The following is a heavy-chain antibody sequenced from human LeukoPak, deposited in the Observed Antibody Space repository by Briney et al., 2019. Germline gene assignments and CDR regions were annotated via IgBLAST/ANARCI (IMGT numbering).Heavy chain of an antibody. V-gene: IGHV4-4*02. D-gene: IGHD3-10*01. CDR2: IYHSGST. CDR3: ARSGGYFNFDY. J-gene: IGHJ4*02. Sequence: GSLRLSCAASGFTFSNAWLNWVRQAPGKGLEWIGEIYHSGSTNYNPSLKSRVTISVDKSKNQFSLKLSSVTAADTAVYYCARSGGYFNFDYWGQGTLVTVSS. CDR1: GFTFSNAW.